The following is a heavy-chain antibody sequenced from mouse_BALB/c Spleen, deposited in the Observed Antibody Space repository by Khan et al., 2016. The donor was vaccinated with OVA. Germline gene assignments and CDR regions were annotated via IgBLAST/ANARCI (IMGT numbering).Heavy chain of an antibody. J-gene: IGHJ1*01. V-gene: IGHV1-63*02. CDR2: IYPGGDYT. Sequence: QVQLKESGGEVVRPGTSVKISCKASGYTFTNYWLGWVKQRPGHGLEWIGDIYPGGDYTNYNEKFKGKATLTVDTSSSTANMQLSSLTSEDSAVLFCTRWATWYFDVWGAGTTVTVSS. CDR1: GYTFTNYW. D-gene: IGHD3-1*01. CDR3: TRWATWYFDV.